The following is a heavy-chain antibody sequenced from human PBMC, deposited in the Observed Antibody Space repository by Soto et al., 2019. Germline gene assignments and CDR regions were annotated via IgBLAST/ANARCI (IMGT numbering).Heavy chain of an antibody. J-gene: IGHJ3*01. CDR1: GYNFTSYA. CDR3: GSANVDFDL. V-gene: IGHV1-3*01. D-gene: IGHD2-15*01. Sequence: QLQLVQSGAEVKNPVASGKVYCKASGYNFTSYAMHWVRPAPGQRLEGRGWIYVGNGNPKYSQKLQYRVSITMEASARTAYTESSRLRSEDTALYSCGSANVDFDLSSQRRILSVSS. CDR2: IYVGNGNP.